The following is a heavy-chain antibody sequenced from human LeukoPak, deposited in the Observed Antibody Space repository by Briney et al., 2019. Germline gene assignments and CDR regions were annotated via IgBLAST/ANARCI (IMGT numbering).Heavy chain of an antibody. J-gene: IGHJ5*02. CDR1: RFSLTTYG. CDR3: AKDRPLKGGFDP. Sequence: PGGSLRLSCEVSRFSLTTYGMLWVRQAPGKGLEWVAFIRSNGINTYYGDSVKGRFTISRDISKSTLYLQMDSLTTDDTALYFCAKDRPLKGGFDPWGQGSLVIVSS. D-gene: IGHD3-16*01. CDR2: IRSNGINT. V-gene: IGHV3-30*02.